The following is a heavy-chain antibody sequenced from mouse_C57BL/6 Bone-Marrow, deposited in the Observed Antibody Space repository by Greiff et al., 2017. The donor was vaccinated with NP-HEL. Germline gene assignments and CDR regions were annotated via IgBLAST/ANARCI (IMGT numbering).Heavy chain of an antibody. CDR3: ASPLTPY. J-gene: IGHJ3*01. CDR1: GYAFSSSW. Sequence: VQLQRSGPELVKPGASVKISCKASGYAFSSSWMNWVKQRPGKGLEWIGRIYPGDGDTNYNGKFKGKATLTADKSSSTAYMQLSSLTSEDSAVYFCASPLTPYWGQGTLVTVSA. V-gene: IGHV1-82*01. CDR2: IYPGDGDT. D-gene: IGHD1-1*01.